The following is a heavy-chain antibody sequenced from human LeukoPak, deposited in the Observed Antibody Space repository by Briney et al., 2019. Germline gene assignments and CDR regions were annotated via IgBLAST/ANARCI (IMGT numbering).Heavy chain of an antibody. D-gene: IGHD3-3*01. J-gene: IGHJ4*02. CDR3: ATSDYDFWSGYLRGYFDY. V-gene: IGHV4-59*01. CDR1: GGSISSYY. CDR2: IYYSGST. Sequence: SETLSLTCTVSGGSISSYYWSWIRQPPGKGLEWIGYIYYSGSTNYNPSLKSRVTISVDTSKNQFSLKLSSVTAADTAVYYCATSDYDFWSGYLRGYFDYWGQGTLVTVSS.